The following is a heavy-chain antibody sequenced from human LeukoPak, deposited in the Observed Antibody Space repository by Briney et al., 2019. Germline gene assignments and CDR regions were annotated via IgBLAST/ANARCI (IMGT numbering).Heavy chain of an antibody. CDR1: GGSISSSSYY. V-gene: IGHV4-39*07. D-gene: IGHD6-19*01. CDR2: IYYSGST. CDR3: ARAVQWLVPEYFQH. J-gene: IGHJ1*01. Sequence: SETLSLTCTVSGGSISSSSYYWGWIRQPPGKGLEWIGSIYYSGSTYYNPSLKSRVTISVDTSKNQFSLKLSSVTAADTAVYYCARAVQWLVPEYFQHWGQGTLVTVSS.